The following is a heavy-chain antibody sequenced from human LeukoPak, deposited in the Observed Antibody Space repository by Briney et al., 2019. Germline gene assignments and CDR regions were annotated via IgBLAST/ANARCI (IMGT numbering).Heavy chain of an antibody. CDR2: ISSSSSYI. V-gene: IGHV3-21*01. D-gene: IGHD6-13*01. CDR3: ARDSSSWTGLDYMDV. Sequence: PGGSLRLSCAVSRFTFSTYTIHWVRQAPGKGLEWVSSISSSSSYIYYADSVKGRFTISRDNAKNSLYLQMNSLRAEDTAVYYCARDSSSWTGLDYMDVWGKGTTVTVSS. J-gene: IGHJ6*03. CDR1: RFTFSTYT.